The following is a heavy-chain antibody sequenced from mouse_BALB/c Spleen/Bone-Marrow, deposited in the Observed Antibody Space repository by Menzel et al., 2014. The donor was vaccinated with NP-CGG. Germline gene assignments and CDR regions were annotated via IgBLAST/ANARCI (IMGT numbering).Heavy chain of an antibody. V-gene: IGHV5-12-1*01. J-gene: IGHJ2*01. D-gene: IGHD1-2*01. Sequence: EVQVVESGGGLVKPGGSLKLSCAASGFGFXSSDMSWVRQTPEKRLEWVAYISSGGGSTYYPDTVKGRFTISRDNAKNTLYLQMSSLKSEDTAMYYCATHYYGRFDYWGQGTTLTVPS. CDR2: ISSGGGST. CDR3: ATHYYGRFDY. CDR1: GFGFXSSD.